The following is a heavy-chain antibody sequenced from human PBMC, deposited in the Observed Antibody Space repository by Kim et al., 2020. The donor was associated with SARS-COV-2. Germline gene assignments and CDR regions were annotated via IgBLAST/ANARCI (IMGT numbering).Heavy chain of an antibody. CDR2: IRSKANTYAT. J-gene: IGHJ6*02. CDR1: GFTFSGSG. CDR3: TRLDESYYYGMDV. V-gene: IGHV3-73*01. Sequence: GGSLRLSCAASGFTFSGSGIHWVRQASGKGLEWVGRIRSKANTYATAYAASVKGRFTISRDDSKNTAYLQMNSLTTEDTAVYYCTRLDESYYYGMDVWGQGTTVTVSS.